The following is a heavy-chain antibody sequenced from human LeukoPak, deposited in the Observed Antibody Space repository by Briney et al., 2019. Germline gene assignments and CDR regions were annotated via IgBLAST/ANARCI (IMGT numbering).Heavy chain of an antibody. CDR3: AGGPSGSYGQTLY. J-gene: IGHJ4*02. D-gene: IGHD1-26*01. V-gene: IGHV4-61*01. Sequence: SETLSFTCTVSGGSISSSSYYWSWIRQPPGKGLEWIGYIYYNGNTNYNPSLRSRVTISVDTSKNQFSLKLSSVTAADTAVYYCAGGPSGSYGQTLYWGQGTLVTVSS. CDR1: GGSISSSSYY. CDR2: IYYNGNT.